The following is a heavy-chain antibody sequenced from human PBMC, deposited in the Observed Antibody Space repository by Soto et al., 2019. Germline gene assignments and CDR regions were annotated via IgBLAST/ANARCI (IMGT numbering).Heavy chain of an antibody. CDR1: GFLFSAYW. D-gene: IGHD2-15*01. Sequence: EVQLVESGGDLVQPGGSLRLSCEGPGFLFSAYWMSWVRHAPGKGLEWVAMINRGASGTHYVDSVKGRFTISRDNAKDELYLQMNSLRVEDTAVYYCATLDTAEIPTAAYWGQVTLVTVSA. J-gene: IGHJ4*02. CDR2: INRGASGT. CDR3: ATLDTAEIPTAAY. V-gene: IGHV3-7*01.